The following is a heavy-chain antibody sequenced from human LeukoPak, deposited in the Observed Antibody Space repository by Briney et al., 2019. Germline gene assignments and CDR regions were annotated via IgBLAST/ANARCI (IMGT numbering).Heavy chain of an antibody. CDR2: IIPIFGTA. J-gene: IGHJ6*03. CDR1: GGTFSSYA. V-gene: IGHV1-69*05. CDR3: ASSPRRYAGYYYYYMDV. D-gene: IGHD2-8*01. Sequence: SVKVSCKASGGTFSSYAISWVRQAPGQGLEWMGGIIPIFGTANYAQKLQGRVTMTTDTSTSTAYMELRSLRSDDTAVYYCASSPRRYAGYYYYYMDVWGKGTTVTVSS.